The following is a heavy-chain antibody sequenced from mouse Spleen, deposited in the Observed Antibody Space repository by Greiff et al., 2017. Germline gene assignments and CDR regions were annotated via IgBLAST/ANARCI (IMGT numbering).Heavy chain of an antibody. Sequence: VKLMESGAELARPGASVKLSCKASGYTFTSYWMQWVKQRPGQGLEWIGAIYPGDGDTRYTQKFKGKATLTADKSSSTAYMQLSSLASEDSAVYYCARGDYGYVWGQGTTLTVSS. D-gene: IGHD1-2*01. CDR3: ARGDYGYV. V-gene: IGHV1-87*01. CDR2: IYPGDGDT. CDR1: GYTFTSYW. J-gene: IGHJ2*01.